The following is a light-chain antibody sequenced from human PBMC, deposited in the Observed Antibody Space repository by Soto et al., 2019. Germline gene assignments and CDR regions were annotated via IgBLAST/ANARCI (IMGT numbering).Light chain of an antibody. V-gene: IGKV3-15*01. CDR3: QHYNNWPT. CDR1: QSVRGN. J-gene: IGKJ2*01. Sequence: TQSPATLSVSPGERVTLSCRASQSVRGNVAWYQQKPGHAPRLLIYAASTRASGIPPRFSGSGSETEFSFSIGSLQPEDFAVYHCQHYNNWPTFGQGTKVDIK. CDR2: AAS.